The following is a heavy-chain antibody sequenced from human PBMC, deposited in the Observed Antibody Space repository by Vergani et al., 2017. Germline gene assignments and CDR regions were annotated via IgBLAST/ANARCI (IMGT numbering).Heavy chain of an antibody. V-gene: IGHV4-34*01. Sequence: QVQLQQWGAGLLKPSETLSLTCAVYGGSFSGYYWSWIRQPPGKGLEWIGEINHSGSTNYNPSLKSRVTISVDTSKNQFYLKLSSVTAAETAVYYCARGSQTWYFDLWGRGTLVTVSS. J-gene: IGHJ2*01. CDR1: GGSFSGYY. CDR2: INHSGST. CDR3: ARGSQTWYFDL.